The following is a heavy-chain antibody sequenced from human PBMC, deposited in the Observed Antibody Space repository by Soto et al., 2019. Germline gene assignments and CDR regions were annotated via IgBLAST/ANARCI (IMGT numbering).Heavy chain of an antibody. CDR1: GGTFNRNT. D-gene: IGHD3-22*01. CDR3: ARQFDYDSSGYYYAY. V-gene: IGHV1-69*13. CDR2: IIPIFGTA. J-gene: IGHJ4*02. Sequence: SVKVSCKASGGTFNRNTISWVRQAPGQGLEWMGGIIPIFGTANYAQKFQGRVTITADESTNTAYMELSRLRSEDTAVYYCARQFDYDSSGYYYAYWGQGTLVTVSS.